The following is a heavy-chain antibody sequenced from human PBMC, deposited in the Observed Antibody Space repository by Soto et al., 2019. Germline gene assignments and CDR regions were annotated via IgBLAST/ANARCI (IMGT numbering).Heavy chain of an antibody. CDR2: ISGSGGST. J-gene: IGHJ6*02. CDR1: GFTFSSYA. Sequence: GGSLRLSCAASGFTFSSYAMSWVRQAPGKGLEWVSAISGSGGSTYYADSVKGRFTIPRDNSKNTLYLQMNSLRAEDTAVYYCAKDDDSSSGWYVPGGMDFWGQGTTVTVSS. D-gene: IGHD6-19*01. CDR3: AKDDDSSSGWYVPGGMDF. V-gene: IGHV3-23*01.